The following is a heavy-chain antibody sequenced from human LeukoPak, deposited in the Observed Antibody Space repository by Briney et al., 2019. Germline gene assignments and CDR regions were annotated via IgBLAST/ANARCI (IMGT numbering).Heavy chain of an antibody. J-gene: IGHJ4*02. CDR1: GYSISSGYY. CDR2: IYYSGST. CDR3: ARGGFLEWLFDY. Sequence: SETLSLTCTVSGYSISSGYYWSWIRQPPGKGLEWIGYIYYSGSTNYNPSLKSRVTISVDTSKNQFSLKLSSVTAADTAVYYCARGGFLEWLFDYWGQGTLVTVSS. V-gene: IGHV4-61*01. D-gene: IGHD3-3*01.